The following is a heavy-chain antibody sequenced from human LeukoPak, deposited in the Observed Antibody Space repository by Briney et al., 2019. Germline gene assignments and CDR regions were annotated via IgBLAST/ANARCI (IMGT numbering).Heavy chain of an antibody. D-gene: IGHD4-23*01. CDR3: ARDAGGNSGYSLGY. Sequence: GGSLRLSCAASGFTVSSNYMSWVRQAPGKGLVWVSVIYSGGSTYYADSVKGRFTISRHNSKNTLYLQMNSLRAEDTAVYYCARDAGGNSGYSLGYWGQGTLVTVSS. CDR1: GFTVSSNY. CDR2: IYSGGST. J-gene: IGHJ4*02. V-gene: IGHV3-53*04.